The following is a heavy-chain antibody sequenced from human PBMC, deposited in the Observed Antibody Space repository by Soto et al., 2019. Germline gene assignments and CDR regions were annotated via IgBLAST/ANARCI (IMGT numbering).Heavy chain of an antibody. CDR1: SGSISSSNW. CDR2: IYHSGST. Sequence: SETLSLTCAVSSGSISSSNWWSWVRQPPGKGLEWIGEIYHSGSTNYNPSLKSRVTISVGKSKNQFSLKLSSVTAADTAVYYCARGRRYCSSTSCEYYFDYWGQGTLVTVSS. V-gene: IGHV4-4*02. J-gene: IGHJ4*02. D-gene: IGHD2-2*01. CDR3: ARGRRYCSSTSCEYYFDY.